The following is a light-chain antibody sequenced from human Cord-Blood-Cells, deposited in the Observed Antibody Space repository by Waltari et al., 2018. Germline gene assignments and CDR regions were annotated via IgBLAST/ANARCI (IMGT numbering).Light chain of an antibody. CDR2: EGS. Sequence: QSALTQPASMSGSPGQSITIPCTGTSSDVGRYNLVSWYQQHPGKAPKLMIYEGSKRPSGVSNRFSGSKSGNTASLTISGLQAEDEADYYCCSYAGSSTLVFGGGTKLTVL. V-gene: IGLV2-23*01. J-gene: IGLJ2*01. CDR3: CSYAGSSTLV. CDR1: SSDVGRYNL.